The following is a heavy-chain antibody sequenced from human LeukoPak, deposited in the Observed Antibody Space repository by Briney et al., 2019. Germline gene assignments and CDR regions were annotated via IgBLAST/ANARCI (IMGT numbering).Heavy chain of an antibody. V-gene: IGHV3-53*01. J-gene: IGHJ4*02. CDR1: GFTVSSNY. CDR3: AREGVGATTSDY. CDR2: IYSGGST. D-gene: IGHD1-26*01. Sequence: GGSLGLSCAASGFTVSSNYMSWVRQAPGKGLEWVSVIYSGGSTYYADSVKGRFTISRDNSKNTLYLQMNSLRAEDTAVYYCAREGVGATTSDYWGQGTLVTVSS.